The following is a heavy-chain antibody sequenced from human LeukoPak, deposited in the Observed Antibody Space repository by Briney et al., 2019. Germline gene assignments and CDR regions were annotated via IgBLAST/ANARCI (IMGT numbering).Heavy chain of an antibody. Sequence: GGSLRVSCAASGFTLRSYDMSWVRQAPGKGLEWVAATSGSGGNTYYADSVKGRFTISRDNSKNTLYLQMNSLRAEDTAVYYRAKEYSGYDFDYWGQGTLVTVSS. CDR1: GFTLRSYD. D-gene: IGHD5-12*01. V-gene: IGHV3-23*01. CDR3: AKEYSGYDFDY. J-gene: IGHJ4*02. CDR2: TSGSGGNT.